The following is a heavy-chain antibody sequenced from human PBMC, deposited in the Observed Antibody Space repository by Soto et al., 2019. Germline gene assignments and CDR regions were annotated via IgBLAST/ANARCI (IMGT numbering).Heavy chain of an antibody. J-gene: IGHJ4*02. Sequence: QIQLLQSGAEVKKPGASVKVTCKASGYTFRNFGISWVRQAPGQGLEWMGWISAYNANAHCAQKLQGRLTMTADTSTSTAYMELRSVRSDDTAVYYCARENSYFDYWGQGTLVTVSS. CDR2: ISAYNANA. V-gene: IGHV1-18*01. CDR1: GYTFRNFG. CDR3: ARENSYFDY.